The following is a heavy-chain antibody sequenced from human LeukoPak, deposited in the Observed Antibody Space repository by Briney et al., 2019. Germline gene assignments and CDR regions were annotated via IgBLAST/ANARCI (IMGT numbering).Heavy chain of an antibody. Sequence: GRSLRLSCAASGFTFSSYAMHWVRQAPGKGLEWVAVISYDGSNKYYADSVKGRFTISRDNSENTLYLQMNSLRAEDTAVYYCAGLGDDFWSGYRYWGQGTLDTVSS. D-gene: IGHD3-3*01. V-gene: IGHV3-30-3*01. J-gene: IGHJ4*02. CDR1: GFTFSSYA. CDR2: ISYDGSNK. CDR3: AGLGDDFWSGYRY.